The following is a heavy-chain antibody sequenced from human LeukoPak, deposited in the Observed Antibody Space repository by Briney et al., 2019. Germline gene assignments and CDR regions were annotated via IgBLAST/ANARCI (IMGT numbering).Heavy chain of an antibody. Sequence: SETLSPTCAVYGVSFSGYYWSWIRQPPGKGLEWIGEINHSGSTNYNPSLKSRVTISVDTSKNEFSLKLSSVTAADTAVYYCARVSAWSSTSHSTYGMDVWGQGTTVTVSS. CDR2: INHSGST. V-gene: IGHV4-34*01. J-gene: IGHJ6*02. CDR3: ARVSAWSSTSHSTYGMDV. CDR1: GVSFSGYY. D-gene: IGHD2-2*01.